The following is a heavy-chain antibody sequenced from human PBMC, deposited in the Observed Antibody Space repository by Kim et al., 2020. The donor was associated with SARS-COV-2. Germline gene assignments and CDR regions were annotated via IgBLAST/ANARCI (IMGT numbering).Heavy chain of an antibody. J-gene: IGHJ6*02. D-gene: IGHD6-19*01. CDR1: GGSISSSSYY. CDR2: IYYSGST. CDR3: ASKYSSGWYSYYYYGMDV. V-gene: IGHV4-39*01. Sequence: SETLSLTCTVSGGSISSSSYYWGWIRQPPGKGLEWIVSIYYSGSTYYNPSLKSRVTISVDTSKNQFSLKLSSVTAADTAVYYCASKYSSGWYSYYYYGMDVWGQGTTVTVSS.